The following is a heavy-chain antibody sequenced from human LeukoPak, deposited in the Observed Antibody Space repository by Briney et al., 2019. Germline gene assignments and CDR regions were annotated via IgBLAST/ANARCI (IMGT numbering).Heavy chain of an antibody. J-gene: IGHJ5*02. D-gene: IGHD6-13*01. Sequence: GASVKVSCKASGYTFTTYALTRVRQAPGQRLEWMGRINVGNGNTKSSQKFQGRVTITRDMSASTAYMELSSLRSEDTAVYYCARGLGYGVFDPWGQGTLVTVSS. CDR2: INVGNGNT. V-gene: IGHV1-3*01. CDR1: GYTFTTYA. CDR3: ARGLGYGVFDP.